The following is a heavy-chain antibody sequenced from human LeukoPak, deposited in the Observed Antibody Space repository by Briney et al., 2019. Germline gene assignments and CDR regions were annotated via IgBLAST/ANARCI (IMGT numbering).Heavy chain of an antibody. D-gene: IGHD3-3*01. CDR2: INPSGGST. CDR3: ARDRNDFWSGYNNNWFDP. V-gene: IGHV1-46*03. Sequence: ASVKVSCKASGYTFTSYYMHCVRQAPGQGLEWMGIINPSGGSTSYAQKFQGRVTMTRDTSTSTVYMELSSLRSQDTAVYYCARDRNDFWSGYNNNWFDPWGQGTLVSVSS. CDR1: GYTFTSYY. J-gene: IGHJ5*02.